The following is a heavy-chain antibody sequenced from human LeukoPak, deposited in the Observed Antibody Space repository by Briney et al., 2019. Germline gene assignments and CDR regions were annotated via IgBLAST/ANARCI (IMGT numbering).Heavy chain of an antibody. CDR3: AKDPDTAIPFYYYYYGMDV. CDR1: GFTFSSYG. V-gene: IGHV3-30*18. J-gene: IGHJ6*02. D-gene: IGHD5-18*01. Sequence: GGSLRLSCAASGFTFSSYGMHWVRQAPGKGLEWVAVISYDGSNKYYADSVKGRFTISRDNSKNTLYLQMNSLRAEDTAVYYCAKDPDTAIPFYYYYYGMDVWGQGTTVTVSS. CDR2: ISYDGSNK.